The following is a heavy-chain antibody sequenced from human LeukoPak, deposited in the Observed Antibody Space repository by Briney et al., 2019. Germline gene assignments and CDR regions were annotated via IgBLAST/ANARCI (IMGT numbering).Heavy chain of an antibody. D-gene: IGHD2-2*01. CDR1: GFTVSSNY. Sequence: GGSLRLSCAASGFTVSSNYMSWVRQAPGKGLEWVSVIYSGGSTYYADSVKGRFTISRDNSKSTLYLQMGSLRAEDMAVYYCARAECSSTSCSAPAWGQGTLVTVSS. V-gene: IGHV3-66*01. CDR2: IYSGGST. J-gene: IGHJ5*02. CDR3: ARAECSSTSCSAPA.